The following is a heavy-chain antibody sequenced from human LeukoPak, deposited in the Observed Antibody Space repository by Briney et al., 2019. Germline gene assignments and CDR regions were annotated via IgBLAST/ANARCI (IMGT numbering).Heavy chain of an antibody. CDR1: GFTFSSYG. J-gene: IGHJ3*02. CDR3: ARGDDYDSSGYYFPDAFDI. Sequence: PGRSLTLSCAASGFTFSSYGRHWVRQAPGKGLEGVAVIWYDGSKKYNLGSVQGRFTISSDNSKNTLYLQMSSLKAEDTAVYYCARGDDYDSSGYYFPDAFDIWGQGTMVTVSS. V-gene: IGHV3-33*01. CDR2: IWYDGSKK. D-gene: IGHD3-22*01.